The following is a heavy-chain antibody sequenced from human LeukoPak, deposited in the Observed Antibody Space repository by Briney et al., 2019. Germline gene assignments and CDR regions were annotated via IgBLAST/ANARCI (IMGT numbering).Heavy chain of an antibody. CDR3: ARARMAGSFDY. D-gene: IGHD5-24*01. CDR1: GGSFSGCY. J-gene: IGHJ4*02. Sequence: SETLSLTCAVYGGSFSGCYWSWIRQPPGKGLEWIGEINHSGSTNYNPSLKSRVTISVDTSKNQFSLKLSSVTAADAAVYYCARARMAGSFDYWGQGTLVTVSS. V-gene: IGHV4-34*01. CDR2: INHSGST.